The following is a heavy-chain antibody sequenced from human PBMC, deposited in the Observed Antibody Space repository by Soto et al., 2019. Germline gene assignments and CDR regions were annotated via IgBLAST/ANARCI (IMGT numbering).Heavy chain of an antibody. J-gene: IGHJ6*02. CDR2: ISAYNGNT. Sequence: ASVKVSCKASGYTFTSYGISWVRQAPGQGLEWMGWISAYNGNTNYAQKLQGRVTMTTDTSTSTAYMELRSLRSDDTAVYYCARVNDDKYSSSWSPAHYGMDVWGQGTTVTVSS. CDR3: ARVNDDKYSSSWSPAHYGMDV. V-gene: IGHV1-18*01. CDR1: GYTFTSYG. D-gene: IGHD6-13*01.